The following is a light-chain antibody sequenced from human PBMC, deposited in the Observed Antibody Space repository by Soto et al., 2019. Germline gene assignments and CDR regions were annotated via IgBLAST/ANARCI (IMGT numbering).Light chain of an antibody. CDR3: QQYYSTPPLT. Sequence: DIVMTQSPDSLAVSLGERATINCKSSQSVLYSSNNKNYLAWYQQKPGQPPKLLIYWASTRESGVPDRFSGSGSGTDFTLTISSLQAEDVAVYYCQQYYSTPPLTFGGGNKVDIK. V-gene: IGKV4-1*01. CDR1: QSVLYSSNNKNY. J-gene: IGKJ4*01. CDR2: WAS.